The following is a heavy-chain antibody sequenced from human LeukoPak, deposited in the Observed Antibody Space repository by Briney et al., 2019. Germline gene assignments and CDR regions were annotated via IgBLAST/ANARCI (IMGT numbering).Heavy chain of an antibody. J-gene: IGHJ4*02. Sequence: SETLSLTCTVSGGSISSYYWSWIRQPPGKGLEWIGYIYYGGSTNYNPSLKSRVTISVDTSKNQFSLKLSSVTAADTAVYYCARDRFLFPVVDSSSWDFDYWGQGTLVTVSS. CDR3: ARDRFLFPVVDSSSWDFDY. CDR2: IYYGGST. D-gene: IGHD6-6*01. V-gene: IGHV4-59*12. CDR1: GGSISSYY.